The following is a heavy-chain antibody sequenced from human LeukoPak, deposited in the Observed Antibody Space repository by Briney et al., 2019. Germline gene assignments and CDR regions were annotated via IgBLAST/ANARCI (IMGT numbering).Heavy chain of an antibody. CDR3: SRDLRGRDDY. Sequence: GGSLRLSCAASGFTFSNYWMHWVRQAPGKGLVWVSRINEGGSVTDYADSVKGRFTISRDNAKNTLYLEMNSLRAEDTAVYYCSRDLRGRDDYWGQGTLVSVSS. V-gene: IGHV3-74*01. D-gene: IGHD5-24*01. CDR2: INEGGSVT. CDR1: GFTFSNYW. J-gene: IGHJ4*02.